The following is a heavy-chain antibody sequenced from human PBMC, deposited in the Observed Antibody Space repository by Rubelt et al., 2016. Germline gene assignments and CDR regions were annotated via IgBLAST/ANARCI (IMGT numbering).Heavy chain of an antibody. CDR3: ARDSDYGWGSYRYTGVYFDY. D-gene: IGHD3-16*02. CDR2: ISSSSSYI. J-gene: IGHJ4*02. V-gene: IGHV3-21*02. Sequence: EVLLVESGGGLVKPGGSLRLSCAASGFTFGSYSMNWVRQAPGKGLEWVSSISSSSSYIYYADSVKGRFTISRDNAKNSLYLQMNSLRAGDTAVEYCARDSDYGWGSYRYTGVYFDYWGQGTLVTVSS. CDR1: GFTFGSYS.